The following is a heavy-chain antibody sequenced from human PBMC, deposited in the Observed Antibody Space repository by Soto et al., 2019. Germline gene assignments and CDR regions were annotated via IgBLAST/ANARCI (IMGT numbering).Heavy chain of an antibody. D-gene: IGHD2-15*01. CDR1: GFTFINYW. CDR3: ARGCSGGSCYSIWFDY. CDR2: IKQDGSEK. J-gene: IGHJ4*02. Sequence: GSLRLSCAASGFTFINYWMSCVRQSPLKGREWVGNIKQDGSEKYYVDSVKGRFTISRDNAKNSLYLQMNSLRAEDTAVYYCARGCSGGSCYSIWFDYWGQGTQVTVSS. V-gene: IGHV3-7*03.